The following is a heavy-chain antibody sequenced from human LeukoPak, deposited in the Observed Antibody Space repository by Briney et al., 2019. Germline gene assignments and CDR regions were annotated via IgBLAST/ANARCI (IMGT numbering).Heavy chain of an antibody. CDR3: ASGFSYGKVDY. CDR2: IYSGGRI. V-gene: IGHV3-66*01. CDR1: EFTVSSNY. D-gene: IGHD5-18*01. Sequence: PGGSLRLSCAASEFTVSSNYMSWVRQAPGKGLEWVSLIYSGGRIFHADSVKGRFIISTDNSKNTLYLQMNSLRAEDTAVYYCASGFSYGKVDYWGQGTLVTVSS. J-gene: IGHJ4*02.